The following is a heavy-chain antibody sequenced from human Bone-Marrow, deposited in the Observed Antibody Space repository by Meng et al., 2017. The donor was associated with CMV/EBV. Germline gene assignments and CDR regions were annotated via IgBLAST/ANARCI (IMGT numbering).Heavy chain of an antibody. CDR1: GDSVSSASAA. J-gene: IGHJ4*02. D-gene: IGHD3-10*01. CDR2: TYFRSQWFN. Sequence: SCAISGDSVSSASAAWNWIRQSPSRGLEWLGRTYFRSQWFNDYAESMRGRITITPDTSQNLVSLDLKSVVPEDTAVYYCARELHGWGTYVYWGQGILVTVSS. CDR3: ARELHGWGTYVY. V-gene: IGHV6-1*01.